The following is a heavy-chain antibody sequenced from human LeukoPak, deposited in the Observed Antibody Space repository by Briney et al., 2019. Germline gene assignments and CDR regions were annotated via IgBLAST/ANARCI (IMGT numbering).Heavy chain of an antibody. Sequence: PGGSLRLSCAASGFTFSSYWMHWVRQAPGKGLVWVSRINSDGSGTRYADSVKGRFTISRDNAKNTLYLQMNSLRAEDTSVYYCASPVGNYYYGMDVRGQGTTVTVSS. V-gene: IGHV3-74*01. CDR3: ASPVGNYYYGMDV. CDR1: GFTFSSYW. CDR2: INSDGSGT. D-gene: IGHD2-15*01. J-gene: IGHJ6*02.